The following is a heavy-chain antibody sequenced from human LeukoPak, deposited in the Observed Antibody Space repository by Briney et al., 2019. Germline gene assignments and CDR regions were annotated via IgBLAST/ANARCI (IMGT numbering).Heavy chain of an antibody. CDR2: IKQDGSEK. V-gene: IGHV3-7*01. CDR1: GFTFSSYW. CDR3: ARDRAFLGATLAFDI. J-gene: IGHJ3*02. Sequence: GGSLRLSCAASGFTFSSYWMSWVRQAPGKGLEWVANIKQDGSEKYYVDSVKGRFTISRDNAKNSLYLQMNSLRAEDTAVYYCARDRAFLGATLAFDIWGQGTMVTVPS. D-gene: IGHD1-26*01.